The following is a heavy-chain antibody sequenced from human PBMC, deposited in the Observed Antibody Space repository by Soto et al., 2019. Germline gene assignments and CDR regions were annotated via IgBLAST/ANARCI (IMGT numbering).Heavy chain of an antibody. CDR3: AKGLTFGGDSVIPDGMDV. D-gene: IGHD3-16*02. CDR2: ISGSGGST. J-gene: IGHJ6*02. CDR1: RFTFSSYA. V-gene: IGHV3-23*01. Sequence: GGSMRLSCAASRFTFSSYAMSWVRQAPGKGLEWVSAISGSGGSTYYADSVKGRFTISRDNSKNTLYLQMNSLRAEDTAVYYCAKGLTFGGDSVIPDGMDVWGQGTTVTVSS.